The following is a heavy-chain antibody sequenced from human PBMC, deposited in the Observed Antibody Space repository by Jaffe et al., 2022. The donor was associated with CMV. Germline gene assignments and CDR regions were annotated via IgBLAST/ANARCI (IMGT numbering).Heavy chain of an antibody. V-gene: IGHV1-18*01. CDR3: ARLPNKLTTVTTGGSFPFDY. Sequence: QVQLVQSGAEVKKPGASVKVSCKASGYTFTSYGISWVRQAPGQGLEWMGWISAYNGNTNYAQKLQGRVTMTTDTSTSTAYMELRSLRSDDTAVYYCARLPNKLTTVTTGGSFPFDYWGQGTLVTVSS. CDR2: ISAYNGNT. CDR1: GYTFTSYG. J-gene: IGHJ4*02. D-gene: IGHD4-17*01.